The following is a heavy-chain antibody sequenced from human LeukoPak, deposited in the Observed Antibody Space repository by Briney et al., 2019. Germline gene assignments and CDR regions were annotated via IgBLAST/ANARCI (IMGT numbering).Heavy chain of an antibody. D-gene: IGHD6-19*01. CDR2: ISGSGGST. CDR3: ARGHSWGGYSSGWYYYYGMDV. V-gene: IGHV3-23*01. Sequence: GGSLRLSCAASGFTFSSYAMSWVRQAPGKGLEWVSAISGSGGSTYYADSVKGRFTISRDNSKNTLYLQMNSLRAEDTAVYYCARGHSWGGYSSGWYYYYGMDVWGQGTTVTVSS. J-gene: IGHJ6*02. CDR1: GFTFSSYA.